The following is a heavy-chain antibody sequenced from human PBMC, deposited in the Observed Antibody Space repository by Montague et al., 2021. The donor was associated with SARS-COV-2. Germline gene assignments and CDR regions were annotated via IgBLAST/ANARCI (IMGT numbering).Heavy chain of an antibody. CDR1: GGAISTSSFH. CDR2: IYFSGSA. Sequence: SETLSLTCTVSGGAISTSSFHWGWVRQSPGKGLEWIATIYFSGSAYYNPSPKSRVSISIDTSEDKFSLQLTSVTAADTAVYYCARHAPFSDNYRRYPFNFDFWGQGTLVTVFS. V-gene: IGHV4-39*01. J-gene: IGHJ4*02. D-gene: IGHD1-1*01. CDR3: ARHAPFSDNYRRYPFNFDF.